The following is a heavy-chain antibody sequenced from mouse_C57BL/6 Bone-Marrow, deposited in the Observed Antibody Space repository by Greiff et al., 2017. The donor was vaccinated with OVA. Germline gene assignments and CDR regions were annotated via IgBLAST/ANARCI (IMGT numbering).Heavy chain of an antibody. CDR3: ARYSNYVLFAY. Sequence: VQLQQSGPVLVKPGASVKMSCKASGYTFTDYYMNWVKQSHGKSLEWIGVINPYNGGTSYNQKFKGKATLTVDKSSSTAYMELNSLTSEDSAVYDGARYSNYVLFAYWGQGTLVTVSA. J-gene: IGHJ3*01. V-gene: IGHV1-19*01. D-gene: IGHD2-5*01. CDR2: INPYNGGT. CDR1: GYTFTDYY.